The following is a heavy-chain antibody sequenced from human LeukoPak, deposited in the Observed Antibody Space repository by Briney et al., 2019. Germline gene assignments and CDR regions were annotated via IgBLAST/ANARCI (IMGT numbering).Heavy chain of an antibody. CDR3: ARRASSRYCSGGSCYSSKQFDY. CDR1: GGSISSSSYY. Sequence: SETLSLTCTVSGGSISSSSYYWGWIRQPPGKGLEWIGSIYYSGSTYYNPSLKSRVTISVDTSKNQFSLKPSSVTAADTAVYYCARRASSRYCSGGSCYSSKQFDYWGQGTLVTVSS. V-gene: IGHV4-39*01. J-gene: IGHJ4*02. CDR2: IYYSGST. D-gene: IGHD2-15*01.